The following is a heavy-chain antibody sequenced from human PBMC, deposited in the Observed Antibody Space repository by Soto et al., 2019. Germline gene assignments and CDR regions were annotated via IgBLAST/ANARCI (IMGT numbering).Heavy chain of an antibody. V-gene: IGHV4-59*01. CDR1: GGSISSYY. J-gene: IGHJ4*02. Sequence: SETLSLTCTVSGGSISSYYWSWIRQPPGKGLEWIGYIYYSGSTNYNPSLKSRVTISVDTSKNQFSLKLSSVTAADTAVYYCARDRGVVTPGFLDYWGQGTLVTVSA. CDR3: ARDRGVVTPGFLDY. CDR2: IYYSGST. D-gene: IGHD2-15*01.